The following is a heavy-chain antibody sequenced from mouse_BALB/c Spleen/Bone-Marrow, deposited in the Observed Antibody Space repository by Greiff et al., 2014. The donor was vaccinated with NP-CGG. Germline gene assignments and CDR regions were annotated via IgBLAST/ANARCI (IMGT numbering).Heavy chain of an antibody. J-gene: IGHJ2*01. V-gene: IGHV5-17*02. D-gene: IGHD4-1*01. CDR2: ISSGSSTI. Sequence: EVQGVESGGGLVQPGGSRKLSCAASGFTFSSFGMHWVRQTPEKGLEWVAYISSGSSTIYYADTVKGRFTISRDNPKNTLFLQVTSLRSGDTAMYYCTRGGNWDDFDYWGQGTTLTVSS. CDR1: GFTFSSFG. CDR3: TRGGNWDDFDY.